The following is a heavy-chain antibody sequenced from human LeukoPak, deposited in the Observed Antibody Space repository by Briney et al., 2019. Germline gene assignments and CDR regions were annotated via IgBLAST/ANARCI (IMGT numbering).Heavy chain of an antibody. CDR3: ARGMYYDFWSGYLGYYYYGMDV. D-gene: IGHD3-3*01. CDR1: GYTFTSYG. V-gene: IGHV1-8*01. J-gene: IGHJ6*02. CDR2: MNPNSGNT. Sequence: ASVKVSCKASGYTFTSYGLSWVRQATGQGLEWMGWMNPNSGNTGYAQKFQGRVTMTRNTSISTAYMELSSLRSEDTAVYYRARGMYYDFWSGYLGYYYYGMDVWGQGTTVTVSS.